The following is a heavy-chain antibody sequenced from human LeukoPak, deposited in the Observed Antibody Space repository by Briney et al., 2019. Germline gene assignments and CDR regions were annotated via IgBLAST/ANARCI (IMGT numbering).Heavy chain of an antibody. D-gene: IGHD3-22*01. Sequence: GGFDPEDGETIYAQRLQGRVTMTEDTSTDTAYMELSSLRSEDTAVYYCATGRHYDSSGYYYWGQGTLVTVSS. CDR3: ATGRHYDSSGYYY. CDR2: FDPEDGET. J-gene: IGHJ4*02. V-gene: IGHV1-24*01.